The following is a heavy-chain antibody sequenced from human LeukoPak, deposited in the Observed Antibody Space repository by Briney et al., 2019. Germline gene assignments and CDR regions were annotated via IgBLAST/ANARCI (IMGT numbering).Heavy chain of an antibody. Sequence: ASVKVSCKASGYTFTGYYMHWVRQAPGRGLEWMGWINPNSGGTNYAQKFQGWVTMTRDTSISTAYMELSRLRSDDTAVYYCARVGGSGSYFGAFDIWGQGTMVTVSS. CDR1: GYTFTGYY. CDR3: ARVGGSGSYFGAFDI. J-gene: IGHJ3*02. CDR2: INPNSGGT. D-gene: IGHD3-10*01. V-gene: IGHV1-2*04.